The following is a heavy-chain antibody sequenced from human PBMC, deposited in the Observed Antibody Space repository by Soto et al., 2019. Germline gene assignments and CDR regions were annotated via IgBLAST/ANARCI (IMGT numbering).Heavy chain of an antibody. CDR2: FDPEDGET. D-gene: IGHD5-18*01. Sequence: ASVKVSCKVSGYTLTELSMHWVRQAPGKGLEWMGGFDPEDGETIYEQKFQGRVTMTEDTSTDTAYMELSSLRSEDMAVYYCATCSWGGYGRIQLWSPLYYYGMDVWGQGTPVTVSS. CDR3: ATCSWGGYGRIQLWSPLYYYGMDV. V-gene: IGHV1-24*01. CDR1: GYTLTELS. J-gene: IGHJ6*02.